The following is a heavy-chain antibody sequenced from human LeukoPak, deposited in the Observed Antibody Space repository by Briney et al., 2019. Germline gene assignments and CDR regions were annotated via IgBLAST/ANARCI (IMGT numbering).Heavy chain of an antibody. CDR2: IYTSGST. V-gene: IGHV4-4*09. Sequence: SETLSLTCTVSGGSFNNYYWSWIRQPPGKGLEWIGYIYTSGSTNYNPSLKSRVTISVDTSKNQFSLKLSSVTAADTAVYYCARLSSGEWELHNWFDPWGQGTLVTVSS. CDR1: GGSFNNYY. D-gene: IGHD1-26*01. J-gene: IGHJ5*02. CDR3: ARLSSGEWELHNWFDP.